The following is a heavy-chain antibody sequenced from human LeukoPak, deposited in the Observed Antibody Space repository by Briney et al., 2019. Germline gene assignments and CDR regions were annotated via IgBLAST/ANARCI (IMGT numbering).Heavy chain of an antibody. V-gene: IGHV3-11*01. Sequence: GRSLRLSCATSGFTFSDYYMSWIRQAPGKGLEWVSYISSSGSTIYYADSVKGRITISRDNAKNSLYLQMNSLRAEDTAVYYCARTDSSSWYPNWFGPWGQGTLVTVSS. D-gene: IGHD6-13*01. CDR1: GFTFSDYY. CDR2: ISSSGSTI. CDR3: ARTDSSSWYPNWFGP. J-gene: IGHJ5*02.